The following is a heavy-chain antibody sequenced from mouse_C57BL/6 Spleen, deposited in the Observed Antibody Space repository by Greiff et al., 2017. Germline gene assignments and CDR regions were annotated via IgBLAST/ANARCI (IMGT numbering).Heavy chain of an antibody. Sequence: EVNVVESGGGLVKPGGSLKLSCAASGFTFSSYAMSWVRQTPEKRLEWVATISDGGSYTYYPDNVKGRFTISRDNAKNNLYLQMSHLKSEDTAMYYCARDRWLAYWGQGTLVTVSA. CDR2: ISDGGSYT. CDR3: ARDRWLAY. CDR1: GFTFSSYA. J-gene: IGHJ3*01. V-gene: IGHV5-4*01.